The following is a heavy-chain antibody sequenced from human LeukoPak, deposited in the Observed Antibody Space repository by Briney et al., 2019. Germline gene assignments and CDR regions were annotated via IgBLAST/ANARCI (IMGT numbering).Heavy chain of an antibody. J-gene: IGHJ4*02. D-gene: IGHD2-15*01. V-gene: IGHV3-30-3*01. Sequence: PGRSLRLSCAASGFTFSSYAMHWVRQAPGKGLEWVAVISYDGSNKYYADSVKGRFTISRDNSKNTLYLQMNSLRAEDTAVYYCARDPRGVVPYPGSFDYWGQGTLVTVSS. CDR1: GFTFSSYA. CDR3: ARDPRGVVPYPGSFDY. CDR2: ISYDGSNK.